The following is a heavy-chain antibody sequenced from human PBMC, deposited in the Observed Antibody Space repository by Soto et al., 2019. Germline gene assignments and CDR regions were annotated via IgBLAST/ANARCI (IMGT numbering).Heavy chain of an antibody. CDR3: ITLPQVVVAATNP. D-gene: IGHD2-15*01. Sequence: EVQLVESGGGLVKPGGSLRLSCAASGLTFRDAWMHWVRQAPGKGLEWVGRIRSNSDGGTTDYAAPVRGRFTISRDDSRNTLYLQMNSLKTEDSAVYYCITLPQVVVAATNPWGQGTLVTVSS. CDR1: GLTFRDAW. V-gene: IGHV3-15*07. J-gene: IGHJ5*02. CDR2: IRSNSDGGTT.